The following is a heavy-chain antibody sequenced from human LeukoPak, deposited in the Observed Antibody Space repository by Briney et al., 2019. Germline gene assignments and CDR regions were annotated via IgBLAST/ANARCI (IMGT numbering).Heavy chain of an antibody. CDR3: ARVSTSFNFDY. Sequence: GGSLRLSCAASGFTFDDYGMSWVRQAPGKGLEWVSYISSSGSTIYYADSVKGRFTISRDNAKNSLYLQMNSLRAEDTAVYYCARVSTSFNFDYWGQGTLVTVSS. J-gene: IGHJ4*02. V-gene: IGHV3-11*01. CDR2: ISSSGSTI. D-gene: IGHD2-2*01. CDR1: GFTFDDYG.